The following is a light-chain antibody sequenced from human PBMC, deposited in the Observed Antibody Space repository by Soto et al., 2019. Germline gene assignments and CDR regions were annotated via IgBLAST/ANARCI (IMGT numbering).Light chain of an antibody. Sequence: EAVLTQSPGTLSLSPGERATLSCRASQSVSSNYLAWYQQKPGQAPRLLIYAASTRAAGIPDRFSGSGSGTAFTLTISRLEPEDFAVYYCQQFGNSLYTLGQGTKLQIK. V-gene: IGKV3-20*01. CDR1: QSVSSNY. J-gene: IGKJ2*01. CDR2: AAS. CDR3: QQFGNSLYT.